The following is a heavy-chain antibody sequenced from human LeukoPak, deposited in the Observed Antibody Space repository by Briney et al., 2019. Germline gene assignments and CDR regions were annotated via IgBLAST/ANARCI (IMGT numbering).Heavy chain of an antibody. CDR3: ARALTYYYDSSGLFDY. Sequence: SETLSLTCAVYGGSFSGYYWSWIRQPPGKGLEWIGEINHSGSTNYNPSLKGRVAISVDTSKNQFSLKLSSVTAADTAVYYCARALTYYYDSSGLFDYWGQGTLVTVSS. V-gene: IGHV4-34*01. D-gene: IGHD3-22*01. CDR1: GGSFSGYY. J-gene: IGHJ4*02. CDR2: INHSGST.